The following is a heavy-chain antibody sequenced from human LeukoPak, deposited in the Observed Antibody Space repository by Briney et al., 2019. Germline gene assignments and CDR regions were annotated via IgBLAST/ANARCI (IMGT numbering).Heavy chain of an antibody. D-gene: IGHD1-26*01. CDR1: GYTFTGYY. Sequence: ASVKVSCKASGYTFTGYYMHWVRQGPGRGLEWMGWINPNSGGTNYAQKFQGRVTMTRDTSISTAYMELSRLRSDDTAVYYCAREMVGATSSCLDYWGQGTLVTVSS. J-gene: IGHJ4*02. V-gene: IGHV1-2*02. CDR2: INPNSGGT. CDR3: AREMVGATSSCLDY.